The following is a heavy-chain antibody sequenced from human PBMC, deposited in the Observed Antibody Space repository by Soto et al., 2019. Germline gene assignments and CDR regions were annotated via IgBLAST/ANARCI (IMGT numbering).Heavy chain of an antibody. J-gene: IGHJ4*02. V-gene: IGHV3-49*03. CDR2: IRSKAYGGTT. Sequence: GGSLRLSCTASGFTFGDYAMSWFRQAPGKGLEWVGFIRSKAYGGTTEYAASVKGRFTISRDDSKSIAYLQMNSLKTEDTAVYYCTAAFYYDSSGPPDYWGQGTLVTVSS. D-gene: IGHD3-22*01. CDR3: TAAFYYDSSGPPDY. CDR1: GFTFGDYA.